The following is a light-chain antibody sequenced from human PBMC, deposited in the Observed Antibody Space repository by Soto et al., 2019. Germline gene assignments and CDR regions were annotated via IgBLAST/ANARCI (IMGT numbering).Light chain of an antibody. V-gene: IGLV2-8*01. CDR1: SSDVAGSDY. CDR3: SSFARGDNPHVL. CDR2: EVT. J-gene: IGLJ2*01. Sequence: QTALTQPPSALETPGQSVTIYYTGTSSDVAGSDYVSWYQQHPGKAPKLIIYEVTKRPAGVPDRFSGSKSGNTASLTVSGLQADDESYYYCSSFARGDNPHVLFGGGTKVTVL.